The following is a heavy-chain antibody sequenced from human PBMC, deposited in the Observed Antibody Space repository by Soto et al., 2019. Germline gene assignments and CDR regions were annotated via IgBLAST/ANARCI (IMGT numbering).Heavy chain of an antibody. J-gene: IGHJ5*02. V-gene: IGHV1-3*01. D-gene: IGHD2-21*02. CDR2: INAGDGYT. CDR3: ARYVVVTATGFDP. CDR1: EYNLKTHS. Sequence: QVQLVQSGAEVKKPGASVRVSCRAPEYNLKTHSIYWVRQAPGQRLEWMGWINAGDGYTKYSEKFQGRVTITRDTSASTAYMELSSLRSEDTAVYYCARYVVVTATGFDPWGQGTLVTVSS.